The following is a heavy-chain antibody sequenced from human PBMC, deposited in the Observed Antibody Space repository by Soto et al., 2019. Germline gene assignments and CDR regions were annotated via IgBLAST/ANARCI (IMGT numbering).Heavy chain of an antibody. CDR1: GFSLTTSGVG. J-gene: IGHJ6*02. Sequence: QITLKESGPTLVKPTQTLTLTCTFSGFSLTTSGVGVGWIRQPPGKALEWLALIYWGDDKRYSPSLKSRLTITKDTSKNQVVLTLTNMDPVDTATYYCAHYCNGGSCYSARVWGQGTTVTVSS. CDR2: IYWGDDK. D-gene: IGHD2-15*01. CDR3: AHYCNGGSCYSARV. V-gene: IGHV2-5*02.